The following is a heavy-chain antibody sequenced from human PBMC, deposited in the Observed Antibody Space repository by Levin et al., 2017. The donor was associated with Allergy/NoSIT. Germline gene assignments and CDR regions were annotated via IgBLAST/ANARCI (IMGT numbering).Heavy chain of an antibody. D-gene: IGHD3-16*01. CDR2: IRSKAYGGTT. CDR3: TRDTTSGKVITFGGEN. J-gene: IGHJ4*02. CDR1: GFTFGDYA. V-gene: IGHV3-49*03. Sequence: PGGSLRLSCTASGFTFGDYAMSWFRQAPGKGLEWVGFIRSKAYGGTTEYAASVKGRFTISRDDSKSIAYLQMNSLKTEDTAVYYCTRDTTSGKVITFGGENWGQGTLVTVSS.